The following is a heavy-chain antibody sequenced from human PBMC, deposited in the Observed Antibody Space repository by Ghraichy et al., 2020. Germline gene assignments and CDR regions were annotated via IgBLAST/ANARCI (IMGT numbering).Heavy chain of an antibody. CDR3: ATPLSTGYYSFDH. Sequence: ASVKVSCKVSGYTLTELSMHWVRQAPGKGLEWMGGFDPEDGETIYAQRFQGRVTMTEDTSTDTAYMDLSSLRSEDTAVYYCATPLSTGYYSFDHWGQGTLVTVSS. D-gene: IGHD3-9*01. CDR2: FDPEDGET. CDR1: GYTLTELS. V-gene: IGHV1-24*01. J-gene: IGHJ4*02.